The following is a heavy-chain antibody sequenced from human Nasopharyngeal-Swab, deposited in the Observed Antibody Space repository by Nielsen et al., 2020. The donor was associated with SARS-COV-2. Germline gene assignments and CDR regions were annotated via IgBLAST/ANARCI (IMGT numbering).Heavy chain of an antibody. Sequence: GGSLRLSCAASGFTFSWHWMHWVRQAPGKGLVWVSRMNSDGSSTTYADSVKGRFTISRDNAKNTLYVQMNSLRAEDTAVYYCARGGRNSYGYVDPWGQGTLVTVSS. D-gene: IGHD5-18*01. V-gene: IGHV3-74*01. CDR3: ARGGRNSYGYVDP. J-gene: IGHJ5*02. CDR2: MNSDGSST. CDR1: GFTFSWHW.